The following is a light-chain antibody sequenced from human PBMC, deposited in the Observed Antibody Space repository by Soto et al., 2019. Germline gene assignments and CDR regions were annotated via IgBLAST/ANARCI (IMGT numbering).Light chain of an antibody. Sequence: EIVLTQSPATLSLSPGERATLSGSASQSVSSYLAWYQQKPGQGPRLLIYDASNRATGVSARFSGSGSGTDFTLTISSLEPEDFAVYYCHQRSSWPRGTFGQGTKVDIK. CDR3: HQRSSWPRGT. V-gene: IGKV3-11*01. J-gene: IGKJ1*01. CDR2: DAS. CDR1: QSVSSY.